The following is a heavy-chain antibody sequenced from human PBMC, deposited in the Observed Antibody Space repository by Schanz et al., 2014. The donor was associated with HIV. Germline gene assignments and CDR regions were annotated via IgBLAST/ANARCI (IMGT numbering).Heavy chain of an antibody. V-gene: IGHV3-21*05. J-gene: IGHJ4*02. CDR3: AREVVEYYYDSSGYFDY. CDR2: ISSGGTVI. CDR1: GFNFSKYG. Sequence: VQLVESGGGVVQPGRSLRLSCAASGFNFSKYGMHWVRQAPGKGLEWVSKISSGGTVIHYADSVKGRFTFSRDNAENSLFLQMNSLRAEDTAVYYCAREVVEYYYDSSGYFDYWGQGTLVTVSS. D-gene: IGHD3-22*01.